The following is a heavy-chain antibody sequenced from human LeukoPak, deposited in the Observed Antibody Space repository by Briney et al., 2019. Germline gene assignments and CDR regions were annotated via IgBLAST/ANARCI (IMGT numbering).Heavy chain of an antibody. CDR3: ATDLSRVFSVVLRREIIRY. CDR2: INPYSSFT. V-gene: IGHV1-46*01. J-gene: IGHJ4*02. CDR1: GYTFTNYH. Sequence: ASVKVSCKASGYTFTNYHMHWVRQAPGQGLEWMGIINPYSSFTTYAQKFQGRVTMTEDTSSDTAYMELSSLRSEDTAVYYCATDLSRVFSVVLRREIIRYWGQGTLVTVSS. D-gene: IGHD5-24*01.